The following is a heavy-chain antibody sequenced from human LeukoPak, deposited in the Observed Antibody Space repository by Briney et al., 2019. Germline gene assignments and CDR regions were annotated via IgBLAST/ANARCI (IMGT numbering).Heavy chain of an antibody. CDR3: ARAADSSDVVDP. CDR2: INHSGST. Sequence: SETLSLTCAVYGGSFSGYYWSWIRQPPGKGLEWIGEINHSGSTNYNPSLKSQVTISVDTSKNQFSLKLSSVTAADTAVYYCARAADSSDVVDPWGQGTLVTVSS. J-gene: IGHJ5*02. V-gene: IGHV4-34*01. CDR1: GGSFSGYY. D-gene: IGHD6-19*01.